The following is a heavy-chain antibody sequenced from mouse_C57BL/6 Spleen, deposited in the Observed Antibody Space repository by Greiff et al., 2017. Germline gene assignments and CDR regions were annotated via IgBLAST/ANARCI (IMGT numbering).Heavy chain of an antibody. CDR3: ARSGPLLYVAWFAY. CDR2: IYPGDGDT. CDR1: GYAFSSSW. Sequence: QVQLQQSGPELVKPGASVKISCKASGYAFSSSWMNWVKQRPGKGLEWIGRIYPGDGDTNYNGKFKGKATLTADKSSLTAYMQLSSLTSEDSAVYFCARSGPLLYVAWFAYWGQGTLVTVSA. J-gene: IGHJ3*01. D-gene: IGHD2-1*01. V-gene: IGHV1-82*01.